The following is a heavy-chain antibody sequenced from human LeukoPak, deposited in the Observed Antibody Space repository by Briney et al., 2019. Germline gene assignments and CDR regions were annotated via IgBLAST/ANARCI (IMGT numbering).Heavy chain of an antibody. CDR1: GYTFTSYD. V-gene: IGHV1-8*03. CDR2: MNPNSGNT. Sequence: ASVKVSCRASGYTFTSYDINWVRQVTGQGLEWMGWMNPNSGNTGYAQKFQGRVTITRNTSISTAYMELSSLRSEDTAVYYCARATVARGKWYYMDVWGKGTTVTVSS. CDR3: ARATVARGKWYYMDV. J-gene: IGHJ6*03. D-gene: IGHD4-23*01.